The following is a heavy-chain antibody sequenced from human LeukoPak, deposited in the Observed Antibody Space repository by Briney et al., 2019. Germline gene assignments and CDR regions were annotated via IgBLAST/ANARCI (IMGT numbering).Heavy chain of an antibody. D-gene: IGHD6-13*01. J-gene: IGHJ4*02. CDR1: GYIFTSYY. CDR2: INPSGGST. V-gene: IGHV1-46*01. Sequence: ASVKVSCKASGYIFTSYYMHWVRQAPGQGLEWMGLINPSGGSTRYAQEFQGRVTITRDTSASTAYMELSSLRSEDMAVYYCARGDSSAPAPLDYWGQGTLVTVSS. CDR3: ARGDSSAPAPLDY.